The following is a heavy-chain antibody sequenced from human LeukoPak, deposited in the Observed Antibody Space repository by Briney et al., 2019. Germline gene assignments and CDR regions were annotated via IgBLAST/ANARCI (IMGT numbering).Heavy chain of an antibody. CDR1: GGSVSGGTYF. D-gene: IGHD3-10*01. CDR2: IYFSGST. Sequence: WGTLSLTCTVSGGSVSGGTYFWSWIRQPPGKGLEWIGYIYFSGSTNYNPSLKSRVTISVDTSKNQFSLKLSSVTAADTAVYYCAREEGITMVRGVTSYYCYGMDVWGKGTTVTVSS. V-gene: IGHV4-61*01. J-gene: IGHJ6*04. CDR3: AREEGITMVRGVTSYYCYGMDV.